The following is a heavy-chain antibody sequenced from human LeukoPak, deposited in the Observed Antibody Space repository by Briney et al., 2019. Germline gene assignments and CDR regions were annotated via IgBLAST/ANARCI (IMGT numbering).Heavy chain of an antibody. V-gene: IGHV5-51*01. D-gene: IGHD2/OR15-2a*01. Sequence: GESLKISCKCCGYCFTSYLIGWVRHMPGKGVEWMGIIYPGDSDTRYSPCFQGQVTISADKSNSTAYLQWSNLKASDTAMYYFAMPFLGSSDDAFDIWGQGTMVTVSS. J-gene: IGHJ3*02. CDR1: GYCFTSYL. CDR3: AMPFLGSSDDAFDI. CDR2: IYPGDSDT.